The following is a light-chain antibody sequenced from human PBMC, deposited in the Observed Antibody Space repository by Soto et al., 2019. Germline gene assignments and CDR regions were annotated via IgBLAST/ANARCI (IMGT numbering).Light chain of an antibody. J-gene: IGLJ2*01. Sequence: QSALTQPPSASGSPGQSVTISCTGTSSDVGGYNYVSWFQQHPGEAPKLIIYEVSERPSGVPERFSGSKSGNTASLTVSGLRPEDEAEYYCNSYAGSNNMIFGGGTKLTVL. CDR3: NSYAGSNNMI. V-gene: IGLV2-8*01. CDR1: SSDVGGYNY. CDR2: EVS.